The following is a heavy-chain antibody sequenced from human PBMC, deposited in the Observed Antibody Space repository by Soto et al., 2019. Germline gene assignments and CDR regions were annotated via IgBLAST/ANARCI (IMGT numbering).Heavy chain of an antibody. D-gene: IGHD1-1*01. CDR3: TRDGLGLEEQGDGFDP. CDR1: GFTFSDFW. V-gene: IGHV3-7*01. Sequence: EAQLVESGGGLVQPGGSLRLSCAGSGFTFSDFWMSWVRQAPGKGLEWVASIRRDGGDEYYMASVKGRVTISKENAKNSVLLQMKRLRVEDTAMDYGTRDGLGLEEQGDGFDPWGQGTLVLVSS. CDR2: IRRDGGDE. J-gene: IGHJ5*02.